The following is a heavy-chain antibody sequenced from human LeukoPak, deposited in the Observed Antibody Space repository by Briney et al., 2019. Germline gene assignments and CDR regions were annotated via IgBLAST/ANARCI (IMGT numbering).Heavy chain of an antibody. J-gene: IGHJ6*03. Sequence: SETLSLTCTVSGGSISNYFWSWVRQPAGKGLEWIGRIYSTGRSDYNPSLKSRVTISVDTSKNQFSLKLSSVTAADTAVYYCARDGPGGATVPYYYYYYYMDVWGKGTTVTVSS. D-gene: IGHD4-17*01. V-gene: IGHV4-4*07. CDR1: GGSISNYF. CDR3: ARDGPGGATVPYYYYYYYMDV. CDR2: IYSTGRS.